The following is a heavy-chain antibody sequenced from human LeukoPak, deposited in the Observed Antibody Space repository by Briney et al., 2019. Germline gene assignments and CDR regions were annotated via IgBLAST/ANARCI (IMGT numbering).Heavy chain of an antibody. CDR3: LRQGVGSPPR. CDR1: GFTVTAND. Sequence: GGSLRLSCAASGFTVTANDMSWVRQAPGKGLKWVSLIYAGGSGSAYYADSVKGRFTGSRHDSKNTLELQMNGLKPDDTAVYYCLRQGVGSPPRWGQGTLVTVSS. V-gene: IGHV3-53*04. D-gene: IGHD1-26*01. CDR2: IYAGGSGSA. J-gene: IGHJ4*02.